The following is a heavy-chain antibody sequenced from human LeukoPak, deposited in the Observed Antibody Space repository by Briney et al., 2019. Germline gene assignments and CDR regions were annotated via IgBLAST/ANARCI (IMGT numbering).Heavy chain of an antibody. V-gene: IGHV1-18*01. CDR1: GYTFTSYG. CDR3: ARVQRWDGYNYELYYFDY. D-gene: IGHD5-24*01. J-gene: IGHJ4*02. Sequence: ASVKVSCKASGYTFTSYGISWVRQAPGQGLEWMGWISAYNGNTNYAQKLQGRVTMTTDTSTSTAYMELRSLRSDDTAVYYCARVQRWDGYNYELYYFDYWGQGTLVTVSS. CDR2: ISAYNGNT.